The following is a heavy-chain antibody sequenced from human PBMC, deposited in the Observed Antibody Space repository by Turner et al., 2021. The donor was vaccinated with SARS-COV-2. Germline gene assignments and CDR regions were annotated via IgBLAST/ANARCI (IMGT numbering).Heavy chain of an antibody. J-gene: IGHJ4*02. CDR2: IYYSGST. CDR3: ARVVVLRRAYFDY. CDR1: GGSISSGDYY. D-gene: IGHD2-8*01. Sequence: VQLQESGPGLVKPSQTLSLTCTVSGGSISSGDYYWSWIRQPPGKGLEWIGYIYYSGSTYYNPSLKSRVTISVDTSKNQFSLKLTSVTAADTAVYYCARVVVLRRAYFDYWGQGTLVTVSS. V-gene: IGHV4-30-4*01.